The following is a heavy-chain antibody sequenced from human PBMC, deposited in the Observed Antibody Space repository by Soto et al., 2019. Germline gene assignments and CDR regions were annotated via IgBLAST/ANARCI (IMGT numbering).Heavy chain of an antibody. V-gene: IGHV3-48*02. CDR1: GFTFSSYS. CDR3: ARDPGYSYGPPDY. J-gene: IGHJ4*02. Sequence: EVQLVESGGGLVQPGGSLRLSCAASGFTFSSYSMNWVRQAPGKGLEWVSYISSSTIHYADSVKGRFTISRDNAKNSLYLQMNSLRDEDTAVYYCARDPGYSYGPPDYWGQGTLVTVSS. CDR2: ISSSTI. D-gene: IGHD5-18*01.